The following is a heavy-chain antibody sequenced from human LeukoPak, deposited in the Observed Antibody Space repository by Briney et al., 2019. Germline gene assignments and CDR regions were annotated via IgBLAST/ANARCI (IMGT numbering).Heavy chain of an antibody. CDR3: ARDFAVYDSSGLAENP. CDR1: GFTFGSYS. Sequence: GGSLRLSCAASGFTFGSYSMSWVRQAPGKGLEWVSYISSSGSTIYYADSVKGRFTISRDNAKNSLYLQMNSLRAADTAVYYCARDFAVYDSSGLAENPWGQGTLVTVSS. J-gene: IGHJ5*02. V-gene: IGHV3-48*01. CDR2: ISSSGSTI. D-gene: IGHD3-22*01.